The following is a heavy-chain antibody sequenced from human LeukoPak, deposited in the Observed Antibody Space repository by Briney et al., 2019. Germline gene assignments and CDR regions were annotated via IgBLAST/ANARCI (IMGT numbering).Heavy chain of an antibody. CDR2: INSDGSST. CDR1: GFTFSSYS. CDR3: ARGYCTGTSCFAGLFDY. V-gene: IGHV3-74*01. D-gene: IGHD2-2*01. J-gene: IGHJ4*02. Sequence: GGSLRLSCAASGFTFSSYSMSWVRQAPGKGLVWVSRINSDGSSTSYADAVRGRFTTSRDNAKNTLYLQMNSLRAEDTAVYYCARGYCTGTSCFAGLFDYWGQGILVTVSS.